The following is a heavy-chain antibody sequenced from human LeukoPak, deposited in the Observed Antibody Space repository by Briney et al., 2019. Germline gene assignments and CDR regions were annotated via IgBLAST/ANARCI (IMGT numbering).Heavy chain of an antibody. CDR2: IIPIFGTA. V-gene: IGHV1-69*13. J-gene: IGHJ6*03. D-gene: IGHD5-18*01. CDR3: ASSINSYGYTPSYYYYYMDV. Sequence: SVKVSCKASGGTFSSYAISWVRQAPGQGLEWMGGIIPIFGTANYAQKFQGRVTITADESTSTAYMELSSLRSEDTAVYYCASSINSYGYTPSYYYYYMDVWGKGTTVTVSS. CDR1: GGTFSSYA.